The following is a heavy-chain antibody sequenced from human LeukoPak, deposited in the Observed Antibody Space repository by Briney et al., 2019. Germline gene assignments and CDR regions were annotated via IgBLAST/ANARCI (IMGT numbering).Heavy chain of an antibody. CDR3: AKVPLTRQYSSGWYDY. V-gene: IGHV3-7*01. D-gene: IGHD6-19*01. Sequence: GGSLRLSCAASGFTFSSYWMSWVRQAPGKGLEWVANIKQDGSEKYYVDSVKGRFTISRDNAKNSLYLQMNSLRAEDTAVYYCAKVPLTRQYSSGWYDYWGQGTLVTVSS. J-gene: IGHJ4*02. CDR2: IKQDGSEK. CDR1: GFTFSSYW.